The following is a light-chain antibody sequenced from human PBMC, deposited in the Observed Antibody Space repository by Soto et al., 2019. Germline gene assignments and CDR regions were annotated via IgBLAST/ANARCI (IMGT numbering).Light chain of an antibody. CDR3: HQYAESPLT. CDR1: QSVSSNY. V-gene: IGKV3-20*01. Sequence: EIVLTQSPGTLSLSPGERATLSCRASQSVSSNYLAWYLQQPGQAPRLLIHGASIRATGIPDRFSGSGSGTDFTLTISRLEPEDFAVLYCHQYAESPLTFGGGTKVEIK. J-gene: IGKJ4*01. CDR2: GAS.